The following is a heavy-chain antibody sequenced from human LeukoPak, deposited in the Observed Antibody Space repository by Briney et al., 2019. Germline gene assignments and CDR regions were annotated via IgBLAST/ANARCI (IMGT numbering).Heavy chain of an antibody. J-gene: IGHJ4*02. CDR1: GFTFSSYA. Sequence: PGGSLRLSCAASGFTFSSYAMSWVRQAPGKGLDWVSAISGSGGSTYYADSVKGRFTISRDNSKNTQSLQMSSLRAEDTAVYYCLGYCSDGNCYSGGYWGQGTLVTVSS. CDR3: LGYCSDGNCYSGGY. CDR2: ISGSGGST. V-gene: IGHV3-23*01. D-gene: IGHD2-15*01.